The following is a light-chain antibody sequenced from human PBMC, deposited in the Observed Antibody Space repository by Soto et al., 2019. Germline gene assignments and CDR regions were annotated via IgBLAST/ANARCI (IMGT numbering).Light chain of an antibody. CDR3: GTWDSGLSDVV. CDR1: SSNIGNNY. V-gene: IGLV1-51*01. Sequence: QAVVTQPPSVSAAPGQKVTISCSGSSSNIGNNYVSWYQQLPGTAPKLLIYDNDKRPSGIPDRFSGSKSGTSAALGITGLQTGDEADYYCGTWDSGLSDVVFGGGTKLTVL. J-gene: IGLJ3*02. CDR2: DND.